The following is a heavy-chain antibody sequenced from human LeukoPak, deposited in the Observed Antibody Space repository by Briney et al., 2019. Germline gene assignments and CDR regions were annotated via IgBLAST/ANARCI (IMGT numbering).Heavy chain of an antibody. CDR2: INPNSGGT. CDR3: ARDWVFDY. CDR1: GYTFTDYY. J-gene: IGHJ4*02. V-gene: IGHV1-2*02. Sequence: ASVKVSCKASGYTFTDYYIHWVRQAPGQGLEWMGWINPNSGGTNYAQKFQGRVTMTRDTSISTAYMELSRPRSDDTAVYYCARDWVFDYWGQGTLVTASS. D-gene: IGHD3-16*01.